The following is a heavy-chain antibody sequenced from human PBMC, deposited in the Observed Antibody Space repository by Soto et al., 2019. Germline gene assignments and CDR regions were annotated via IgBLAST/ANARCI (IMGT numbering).Heavy chain of an antibody. CDR1: GFNFRTFT. V-gene: IGHV3-30*09. CDR2: ISYDGINA. D-gene: IGHD2-2*01. J-gene: IGHJ4*02. CDR3: AKDGVNYASLSPVDY. Sequence: QIHLVESGGGVVQPGRSLRLSCASSGFNFRTFTMHWVRQAPGKGLEWVAGISYDGINAYYADSVKGRFAISRDNSKNTVSLQINSLRPADTAAYYCAKDGVNYASLSPVDYWDQGTLVTVSS.